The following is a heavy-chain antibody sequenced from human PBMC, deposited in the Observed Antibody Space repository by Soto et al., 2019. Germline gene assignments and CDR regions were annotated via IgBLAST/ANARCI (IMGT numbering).Heavy chain of an antibody. D-gene: IGHD4-17*01. CDR3: ARCDSYGDYETYDAFDI. CDR2: ISSSSSYI. CDR1: GFLFSTYA. J-gene: IGHJ3*02. Sequence: GGSLILSCAASGFLFSTYAMNWVRQAPGKGLEWVSSISSSSSYIYYADSVKGRFTISRDNAKNSLYLQMNSLRAEDTAVYYCARCDSYGDYETYDAFDIWGQGTMVTVS. V-gene: IGHV3-21*01.